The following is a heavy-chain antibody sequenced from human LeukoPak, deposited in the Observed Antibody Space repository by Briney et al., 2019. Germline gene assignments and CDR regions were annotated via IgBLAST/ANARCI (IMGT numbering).Heavy chain of an antibody. J-gene: IGHJ6*04. D-gene: IGHD4-17*01. CDR3: VKYGDYFYGMDV. CDR1: GFTFSSYA. V-gene: IGHV3-64D*06. Sequence: WGSLRLSCSASGFTFSSYAMHWVRQAPGKGLEYVSAISSNGGSTYYADSVKGRFTISRDNSENTLYLQVSSLRAEDTSMYYCVKYGDYFYGMDVWGKGTTVTVSS. CDR2: ISSNGGST.